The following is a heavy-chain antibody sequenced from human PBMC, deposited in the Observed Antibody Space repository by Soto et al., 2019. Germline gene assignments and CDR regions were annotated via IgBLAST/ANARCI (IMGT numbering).Heavy chain of an antibody. CDR2: ISYDGSNK. V-gene: IGHV3-30*18. CDR1: GFTFSSYG. CDR3: AKDKVAGTVDY. D-gene: IGHD6-19*01. Sequence: QVQLVESGGGVVQPGRSLRLSCAASGFTFSSYGMHWVRQAPGKGLEWVAVISYDGSNKYYADSVKGRFTSSRDNSKNTLYLQMNSLRAEDTAVYYCAKDKVAGTVDYWGQGTLVTVSS. J-gene: IGHJ4*02.